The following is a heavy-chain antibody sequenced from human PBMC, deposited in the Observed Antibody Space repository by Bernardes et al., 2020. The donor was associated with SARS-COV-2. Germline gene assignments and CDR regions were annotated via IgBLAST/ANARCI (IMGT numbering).Heavy chain of an antibody. D-gene: IGHD2-2*01. CDR1: GFTFSSYA. J-gene: IGHJ4*02. Sequence: GGSLRLSCAASGFTFSSYAMSWVRQAPGKGLEWVSAISCSGGSTYYADSVKGRFTISRDNSKNTLYLQMNSLRAEDTAVYYCARKYCSSTSCSNFDYWGQGTLVTVSS. CDR3: ARKYCSSTSCSNFDY. V-gene: IGHV3-23*01. CDR2: ISCSGGST.